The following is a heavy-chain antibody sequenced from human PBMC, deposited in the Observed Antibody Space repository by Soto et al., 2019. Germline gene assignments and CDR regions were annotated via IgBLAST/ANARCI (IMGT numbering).Heavy chain of an antibody. J-gene: IGHJ4*02. V-gene: IGHV4-34*01. D-gene: IGHD6-6*01. Sequence: SETLSLTCSIYSGPLSGYYWRWIRQPPGKGLEWIGEISQSGNTNYSPSLKSRVSISIDTSKKQFSLNLDSVSAADTAVYYCARAPKVSGSSQTRPDFWGQGTLVTVSS. CDR1: SGPLSGYY. CDR3: ARAPKVSGSSQTRPDF. CDR2: ISQSGNT.